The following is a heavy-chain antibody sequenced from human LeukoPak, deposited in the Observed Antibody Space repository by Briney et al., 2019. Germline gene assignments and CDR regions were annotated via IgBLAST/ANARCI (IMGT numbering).Heavy chain of an antibody. V-gene: IGHV4-59*08. CDR3: AIDSSGYYYHLDY. CDR1: GGSISSYS. Sequence: PSETLSLICTVSGGSISSYSWSWIRQPPGKGLEWIGYIYDTGSTNYNPSLKSRVTTSVDTSKNQFSLKLSSVTAADTAVYYCAIDSSGYYYHLDYWGQGTLVTVSS. J-gene: IGHJ4*02. CDR2: IYDTGST. D-gene: IGHD3-22*01.